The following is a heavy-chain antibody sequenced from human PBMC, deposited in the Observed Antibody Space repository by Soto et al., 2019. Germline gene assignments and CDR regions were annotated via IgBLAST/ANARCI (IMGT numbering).Heavy chain of an antibody. CDR1: GFTFSTYG. Sequence: GSLRLSCAASGFTFSTYGMNWVRHAPGKGLEWVAVIWYDGNNKYYADSVKGRFTISRDNSKNTLYQQMSSLRAEDTAVYFCARYSSAYNRTDYWGQGTLVTVSS. D-gene: IGHD6-25*01. CDR3: ARYSSAYNRTDY. V-gene: IGHV3-33*01. J-gene: IGHJ4*02. CDR2: IWYDGNNK.